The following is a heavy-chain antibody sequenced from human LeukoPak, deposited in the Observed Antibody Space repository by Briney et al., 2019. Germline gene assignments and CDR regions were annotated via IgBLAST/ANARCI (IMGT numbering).Heavy chain of an antibody. CDR3: ARESITMVRGVIIKLFDY. CDR2: IYYSGST. Sequence: SETLSLTCTVSGGSISSYYWSWIRQPPGKGLEWIGYIYYSGSTNYNPSLKSRVTISVDTSKNQFSLKLSSVTAADTAAYYCARESITMVRGVIIKLFDYWGQGTLVTVSS. D-gene: IGHD3-10*01. CDR1: GGSISSYY. J-gene: IGHJ4*02. V-gene: IGHV4-59*01.